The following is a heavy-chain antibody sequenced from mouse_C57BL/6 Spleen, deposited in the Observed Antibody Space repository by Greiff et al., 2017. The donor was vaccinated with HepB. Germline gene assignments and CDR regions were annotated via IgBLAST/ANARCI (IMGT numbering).Heavy chain of an antibody. D-gene: IGHD4-1*01. CDR1: GYTFTSYW. Sequence: QVQLQQSGAELVMPGASVKLSCKASGYTFTSYWMHWVKQRPGQGLEWIGEIDPSDSYTNYNQKFKGKSTLTVDKSSSTAYMQLSSLTSEDSAVYYCARKDWGPDYWGQGTTLTVSS. CDR2: IDPSDSYT. CDR3: ARKDWGPDY. V-gene: IGHV1-69*01. J-gene: IGHJ2*01.